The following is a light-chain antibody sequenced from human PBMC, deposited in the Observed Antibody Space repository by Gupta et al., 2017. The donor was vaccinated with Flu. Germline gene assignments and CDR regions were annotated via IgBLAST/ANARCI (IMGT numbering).Light chain of an antibody. CDR1: NIEDQH. CDR2: DNG. Sequence: SSVLTQPPSVSVAPGKTASVTCGAENIEDQHVQWYQQRPGRAPVLVFYDNGDRASGISGRFSGFKSGNTATLTISRVDGGDEADYYGQGWYTSDDLVFGGGTRLTVL. CDR3: QGWYTSDDLV. V-gene: IGLV3-21*03. J-gene: IGLJ2*01.